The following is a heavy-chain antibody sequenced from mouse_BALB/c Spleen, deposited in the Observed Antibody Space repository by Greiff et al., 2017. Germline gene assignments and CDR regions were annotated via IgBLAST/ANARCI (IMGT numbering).Heavy chain of an antibody. CDR3: ARRDYYGRGDYFDY. J-gene: IGHJ2*01. CDR2: IYWDDDK. V-gene: IGHV8-12*01. Sequence: QVQLQQSGPGILQPSQTLSLTCSFSGFSLSTSGMGVSWIRQPSGKGLEWLAHIYWDDDKRYNPSLKSRLTISKDTSSNQVFLKITSVDTADTATYYCARRDYYGRGDYFDYWGQGTTLTVSS. CDR1: GFSLSTSGMG. D-gene: IGHD1-1*01.